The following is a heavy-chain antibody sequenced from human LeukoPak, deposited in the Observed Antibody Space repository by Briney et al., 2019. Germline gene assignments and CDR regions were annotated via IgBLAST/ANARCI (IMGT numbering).Heavy chain of an antibody. Sequence: GESLKISCKGSGYSFTSYWIGWVRQMPGKGLEWMGIIYPGDSDTRYSPSFQGQVTISADKSISTAYLQWSSLKASDTAMYYCARHLYSSSAHYYYYYMDVWGKGTTVTVSS. D-gene: IGHD6-6*01. V-gene: IGHV5-51*01. CDR1: GYSFTSYW. J-gene: IGHJ6*03. CDR2: IYPGDSDT. CDR3: ARHLYSSSAHYYYYYMDV.